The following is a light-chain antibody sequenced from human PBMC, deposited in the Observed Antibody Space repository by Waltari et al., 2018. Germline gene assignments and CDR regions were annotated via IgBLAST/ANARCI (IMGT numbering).Light chain of an antibody. CDR1: QSVSSY. CDR2: DAS. CDR3: QHRSSWPLT. J-gene: IGKJ4*01. V-gene: IGKV3-11*01. Sequence: EIVLTQSPATLSLSPGERATLSCRASQSVSSYLAWYQQKPGQAPRLLILDASHRATGIPARCSGSGSVTDFTLTISSLEPEDFAVYYCQHRSSWPLTFGGGTRVEIK.